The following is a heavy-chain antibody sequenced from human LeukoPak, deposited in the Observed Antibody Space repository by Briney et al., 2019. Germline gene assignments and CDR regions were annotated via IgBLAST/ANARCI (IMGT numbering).Heavy chain of an antibody. J-gene: IGHJ4*02. CDR1: GFTLSSYS. CDR3: TRRFDS. Sequence: GGSLRLSCVASGFTLSSYSMNWVRQAPGKGLEWVSYISDTGSTIAYADSVKGRFTMSRDEAKNSLHLQMNSLRDEDTAVYYCTRRFDSWGQGVLVTVSS. CDR2: ISDTGSTI. V-gene: IGHV3-48*02.